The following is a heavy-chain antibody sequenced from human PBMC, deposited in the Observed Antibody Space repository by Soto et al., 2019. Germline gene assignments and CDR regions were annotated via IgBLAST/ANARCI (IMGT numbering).Heavy chain of an antibody. V-gene: IGHV3-33*01. J-gene: IGHJ6*02. CDR1: VFTFSSYG. CDR3: AREGLSHDYGDYGEYYYYGMDV. D-gene: IGHD4-17*01. Sequence: GGSLRLSCAASVFTFSSYGIHWVRQAPWKGLEWVAVIWYDGSNKYYADSVKGRFTISRDNSKNTLYLQMNSLRAEDTAVYYCAREGLSHDYGDYGEYYYYGMDVWGQGT. CDR2: IWYDGSNK.